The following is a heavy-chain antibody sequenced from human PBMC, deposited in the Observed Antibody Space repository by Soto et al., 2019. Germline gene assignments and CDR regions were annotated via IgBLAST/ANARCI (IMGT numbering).Heavy chain of an antibody. D-gene: IGHD4-17*01. CDR2: IKQDGSEK. V-gene: IGHV3-7*01. CDR1: GFPFSSYW. J-gene: IGHJ6*02. CDR3: ARDKQGYGDYNYYYGMDV. Sequence: GGSLSLSCAASGFPFSSYWMSWVRQAPGKGLEWVANIKQDGSEKYYVDSVKGRFTISRDNAKNSLYLQMNSLRAEDTAVYYCARDKQGYGDYNYYYGMDVWGQGTTVTVSS.